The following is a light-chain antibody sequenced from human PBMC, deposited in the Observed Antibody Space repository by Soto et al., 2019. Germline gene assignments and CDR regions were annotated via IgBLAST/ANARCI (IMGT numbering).Light chain of an antibody. V-gene: IGKV3-11*01. J-gene: IGKJ5*01. Sequence: EIVLTQSPATLSLSPGESATLSCRATRSVSSYLAWYQQKPGQAPRLLIYDASSRPTDIPARFSGSASGTDFTLTISSLEPEDFALYYCQQRSNWPITFGQGTRLEIK. CDR3: QQRSNWPIT. CDR2: DAS. CDR1: RSVSSY.